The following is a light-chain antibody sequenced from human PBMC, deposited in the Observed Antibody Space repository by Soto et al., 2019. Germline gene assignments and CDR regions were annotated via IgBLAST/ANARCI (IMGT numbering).Light chain of an antibody. CDR3: RSYTTSSTRV. CDR2: EVS. J-gene: IGLJ1*01. Sequence: QSVLTQPASVSGSPGQSIAISCTGSSSDVGFYNYVSWYQQHPGEVPKLIIFEVSTRPSGVSNRFSGSKSGNTASLTISGLQAEYEAAYYCRSYTTSSTRVFGTGTKVTVL. V-gene: IGLV2-14*01. CDR1: SSDVGFYNY.